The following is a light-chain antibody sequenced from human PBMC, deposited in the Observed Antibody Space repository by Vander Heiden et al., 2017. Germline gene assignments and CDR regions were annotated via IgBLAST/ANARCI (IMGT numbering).Light chain of an antibody. Sequence: ILITHAPSSVSASLGDRVTITCPASQNISNQLNEYQHKPWKAPKLMIYAASSLQSGPPSSFSGSGSGTDSLLTISSLQPEVFATYYCQQSYSTPFTFGSGTKVEIK. CDR3: QQSYSTPFT. J-gene: IGKJ3*01. CDR1: QNISNQ. V-gene: IGKV1-39*01. CDR2: AAS.